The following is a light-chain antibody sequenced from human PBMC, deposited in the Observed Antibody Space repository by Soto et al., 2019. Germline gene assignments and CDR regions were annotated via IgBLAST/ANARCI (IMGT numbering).Light chain of an antibody. CDR3: CSYAGSRIFV. CDR2: EGS. V-gene: IGLV2-23*03. CDR1: SSDVGSYKL. J-gene: IGLJ2*01. Sequence: QSALTQPASVSGSPGQSITISCTGTSSDVGSYKLVSWYQQHPGKAPKLMIYEGSKRPSGVSNRFSGSKSGNTASLTISGLQAEDEADYYCCSYAGSRIFVFGGGTQLTVL.